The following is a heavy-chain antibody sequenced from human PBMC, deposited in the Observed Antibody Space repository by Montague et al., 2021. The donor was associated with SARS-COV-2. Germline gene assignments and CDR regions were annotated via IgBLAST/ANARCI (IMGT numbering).Heavy chain of an antibody. CDR3: ARDLGVLAFDI. V-gene: IGHV3-30*04. J-gene: IGHJ3*02. CDR1: GFTFSSYA. D-gene: IGHD3-16*01. CDR2: ISYDGSNK. Sequence: SLRLSCAASGFTFSSYAMHWVRQAPGKGLEWVAVISYDGSNKYYADSVKGRFTISRDNSKNTLYLQVNSLRAEDAAVYYCARDLGVLAFDIWGQGTMVTVSS.